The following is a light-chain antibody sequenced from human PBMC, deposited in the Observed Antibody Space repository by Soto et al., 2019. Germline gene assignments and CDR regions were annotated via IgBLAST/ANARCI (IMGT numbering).Light chain of an antibody. CDR3: PKYNSAPMWS. J-gene: IGKJ1*01. Sequence: DIQMTQSPSSLSASVGDRVTITCRASQGISNDFAWYQQKPGKVPKLLIDAATTLQSGVPSRFRGSGSGTDFTLTISSLQPEDGATYYWPKYNSAPMWSFGQGTKVEIK. CDR2: AAT. CDR1: QGISND. V-gene: IGKV1-27*01.